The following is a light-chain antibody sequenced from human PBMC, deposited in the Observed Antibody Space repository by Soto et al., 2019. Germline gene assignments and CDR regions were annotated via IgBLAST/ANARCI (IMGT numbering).Light chain of an antibody. Sequence: QSALTQPASVSGSPGQSIAISCTGSSSDVGIYNYVSWYQQHPGKVPKLIIYEVSNRPSGVSNRFSGSKSGNTASLTISGLQAEDEADYYCSSYTNSSTRLLGTGTKVTVX. J-gene: IGLJ1*01. CDR1: SSDVGIYNY. CDR2: EVS. V-gene: IGLV2-14*01. CDR3: SSYTNSSTRL.